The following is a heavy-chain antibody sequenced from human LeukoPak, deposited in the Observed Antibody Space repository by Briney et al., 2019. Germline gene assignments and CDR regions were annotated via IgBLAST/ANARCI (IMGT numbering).Heavy chain of an antibody. CDR3: ARGARRFLEWLLGDYYYYMDV. Sequence: SVKVSCKASGGTFSSYAIRWVRQAPGQGLEWMGGIIPIFGTANYAQKFQGRVTITADESTSTAYMELSSLRSEDTAVYYCARGARRFLEWLLGDYYYYMDVWGKGTTVTVSS. CDR1: GGTFSSYA. D-gene: IGHD3-3*01. J-gene: IGHJ6*03. V-gene: IGHV1-69*13. CDR2: IIPIFGTA.